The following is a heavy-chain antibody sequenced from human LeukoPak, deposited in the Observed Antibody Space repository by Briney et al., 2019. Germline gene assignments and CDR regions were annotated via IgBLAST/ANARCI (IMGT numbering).Heavy chain of an antibody. CDR3: ARNSYSSGWYYFDY. V-gene: IGHV4-59*08. CDR2: INYSGST. CDR1: GGSISGYY. D-gene: IGHD6-19*01. Sequence: SETLSLTCTISGGSISGYYWGWIRQPPGKGLEWIGYINYSGSTNYNPSFESRVTISVDTSKNQFSLKLDSVTAADTALYYCARNSYSSGWYYFDYWGQGTLVTVSS. J-gene: IGHJ4*02.